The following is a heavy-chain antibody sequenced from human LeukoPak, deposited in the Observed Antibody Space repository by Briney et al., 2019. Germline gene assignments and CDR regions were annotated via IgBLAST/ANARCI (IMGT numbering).Heavy chain of an antibody. J-gene: IGHJ4*02. CDR3: ARALGSGYDSLFGY. Sequence: ASVKVSCKASGYTFTSYAMHWVRQAPGQRLEWMGWINAGNGNTKYSQKFQGRVTITRDTSASTAYMELSSLRSEDTAVYYCARALGSGYDSLFGYWGQGTLVTVSS. D-gene: IGHD5-12*01. V-gene: IGHV1-3*01. CDR2: INAGNGNT. CDR1: GYTFTSYA.